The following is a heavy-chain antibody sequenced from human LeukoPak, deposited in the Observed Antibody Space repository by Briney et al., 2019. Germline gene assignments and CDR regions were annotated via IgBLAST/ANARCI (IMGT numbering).Heavy chain of an antibody. J-gene: IGHJ5*02. D-gene: IGHD3-9*01. CDR2: IYYSGST. Sequence: SETLSLTCAVSGYSISSGYYWSWIRQPPGKGLEWIGYIYYSGSTNYNPSLKSRVTISVDTSKNQFSLKLSSVTAADTAVYYCASGLRYFGTWGQGTLVTVSS. V-gene: IGHV4-61*01. CDR3: ASGLRYFGT. CDR1: GYSISSGYY.